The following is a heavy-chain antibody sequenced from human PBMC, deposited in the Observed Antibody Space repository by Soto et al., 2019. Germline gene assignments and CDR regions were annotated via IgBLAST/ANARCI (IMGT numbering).Heavy chain of an antibody. CDR2: INSDGSST. D-gene: IGHD1-26*01. CDR1: RFTFSSYW. J-gene: IGHJ6*02. V-gene: IGHV3-74*01. Sequence: PGGSLRLSCVASRFTFSSYWMYWVRQAPGKGLVWVSRINSDGSSTRYADSVKGRFSISRDNSKSTLYLQMNTLRAEDTAVYYCARRREGYYYGLDVWGQGTTVTVSS. CDR3: ARRREGYYYGLDV.